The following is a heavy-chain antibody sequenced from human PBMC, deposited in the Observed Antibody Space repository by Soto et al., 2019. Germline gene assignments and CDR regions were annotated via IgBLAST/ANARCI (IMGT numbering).Heavy chain of an antibody. J-gene: IGHJ4*02. D-gene: IGHD3-10*01. V-gene: IGHV3-74*01. CDR3: TRGPRPISTGTGDY. Sequence: PRLSCAASGFIFKMYWMHWVRQSPGKGLVWISRIYNDGTYSDYADSVRGRFTISRDSVNDTLYLQMNNLRAEDSGLYYCTRGPRPISTGTGDYWGKGTQVTVSS. CDR2: IYNDGTYS. CDR1: GFIFKMYW.